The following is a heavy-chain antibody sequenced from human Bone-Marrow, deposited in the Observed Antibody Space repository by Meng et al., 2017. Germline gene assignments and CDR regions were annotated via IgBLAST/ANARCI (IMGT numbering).Heavy chain of an antibody. J-gene: IGHJ4*02. V-gene: IGHV7-4-1*02. CDR3: TRDGYSDCSRTSCFDY. CDR2: IDTKTGSP. CDR1: GYTLTSYV. Sequence: VCMVKCGPECGKPGASVKESCKASGYTLTSYVINWLRQAPGQGVEWMGWIDTKTGSPRYAQGFKGRLVFSSDTSVSTAYLQISGLKADDTAVYYCTRDGYSDCSRTSCFDYWGQGTLVTVSS. D-gene: IGHD2-2*01.